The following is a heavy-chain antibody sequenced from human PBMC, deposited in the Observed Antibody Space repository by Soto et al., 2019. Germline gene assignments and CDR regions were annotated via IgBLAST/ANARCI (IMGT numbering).Heavy chain of an antibody. V-gene: IGHV3-13*01. Sequence: GGSLRLSCAASGFTFSSYDMHWVRQATGKGLEWVSAIGTAGDTYYPGSVKGRFTISRENAKNSLYLQMNSLRAGDTAVYYCARGGSSWQAFDIWGQGTMVTVSS. D-gene: IGHD1-26*01. CDR1: GFTFSSYD. CDR3: ARGGSSWQAFDI. J-gene: IGHJ3*02. CDR2: IGTAGDT.